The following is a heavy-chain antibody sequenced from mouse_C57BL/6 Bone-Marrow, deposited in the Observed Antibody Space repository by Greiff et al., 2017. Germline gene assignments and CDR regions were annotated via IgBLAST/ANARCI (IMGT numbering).Heavy chain of an antibody. V-gene: IGHV5-12*01. CDR2: ISNGGGST. CDR3: ARHDYYDYFFDY. J-gene: IGHJ2*01. Sequence: EVQGVESGGGLVQPGGSLKLSCAASGFTFSDYYMYWVRQTPEKRLEWVAYISNGGGSTYYPDTVKGRFTISRDNAKNTLYLQMSRLKSEDTAMYYCARHDYYDYFFDYWGQGTTLTVSS. CDR1: GFTFSDYY. D-gene: IGHD2-4*01.